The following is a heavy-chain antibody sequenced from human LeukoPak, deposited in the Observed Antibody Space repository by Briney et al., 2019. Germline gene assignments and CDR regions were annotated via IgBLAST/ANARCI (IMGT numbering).Heavy chain of an antibody. CDR3: ASLVTVPESKAVAVDY. CDR1: GYTFTGYY. Sequence: GASVKVSCKASGYTFTGYYMHWVRQAPGQGLEWMGWINPNSGGTNYAQKFQGRVTITRDTSISTAYMELSRLRSDDTAVYYCASLVTVPESKAVAVDYWGQGTLVTVSS. J-gene: IGHJ4*02. CDR2: INPNSGGT. V-gene: IGHV1-2*02. D-gene: IGHD6-19*01.